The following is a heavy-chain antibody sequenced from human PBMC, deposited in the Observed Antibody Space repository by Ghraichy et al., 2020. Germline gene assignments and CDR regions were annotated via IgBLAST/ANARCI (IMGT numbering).Heavy chain of an antibody. CDR3: ARYAIGTMLDN. CDR1: GGSVSSSSDY. J-gene: IGHJ4*02. Sequence: SETLSLTCTVSGGSVSSSSDYWGWIRQPPREGSGVDWNILHGGSTFYNPSLRGRVTISVDTSKNQFSLKLSSVTAADSAMYYCARYAIGTMLDNWGQGTLVTVS. CDR2: ILHGGST. D-gene: IGHD1-1*01. V-gene: IGHV4-39*01.